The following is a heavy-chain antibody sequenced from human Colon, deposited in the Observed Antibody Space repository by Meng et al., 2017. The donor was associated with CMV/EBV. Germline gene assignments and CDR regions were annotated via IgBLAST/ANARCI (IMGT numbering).Heavy chain of an antibody. Sequence: EGLLWESGGSLVKPGGSLRLSCAASGFTFVHAWMSWVRQAPGTGLEWVARVRAGGTADYAAPVKGRFTVGRDDSTNTVYLQMNNLLSNDTAVYYCVTDYPERTAQIDNWGQGTLVTVSS. D-gene: IGHD1/OR15-1a*01. V-gene: IGHV3-15*01. CDR2: VRAGGTA. CDR3: VTDYPERTAQIDN. CDR1: GFTFVHAW. J-gene: IGHJ4*02.